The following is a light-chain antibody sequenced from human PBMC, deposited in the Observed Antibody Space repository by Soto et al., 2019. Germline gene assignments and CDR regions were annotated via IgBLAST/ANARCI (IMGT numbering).Light chain of an antibody. CDR1: QSVSSW. CDR2: DAS. J-gene: IGKJ1*01. V-gene: IGKV1-5*01. CDR3: QQSYITWT. Sequence: IQMTQSPSTLSASVGDRVSITCRASQSVSSWLAWYQQKPGKAPKLLIYDASGLESGVPSRFSGRGSGTDFTLTISSLQPEDFASYYCQQSYITWTFGQGTKVDIK.